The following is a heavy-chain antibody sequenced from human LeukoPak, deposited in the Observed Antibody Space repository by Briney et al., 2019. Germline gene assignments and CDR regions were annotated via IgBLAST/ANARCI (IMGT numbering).Heavy chain of an antibody. CDR3: ARAPDSYGSGGADGFDY. Sequence: SETLSLTCTVSGGSISSYYWSWIRQPAGKGLEWIGRIYTSGSTNYNPSLKSRVTMSLDTSKNQFSLKLSSVTAADTAVYYCARAPDSYGSGGADGFDYGGQGTLVTVSS. J-gene: IGHJ4*02. V-gene: IGHV4-4*07. CDR2: IYTSGST. D-gene: IGHD3-10*01. CDR1: GGSISSYY.